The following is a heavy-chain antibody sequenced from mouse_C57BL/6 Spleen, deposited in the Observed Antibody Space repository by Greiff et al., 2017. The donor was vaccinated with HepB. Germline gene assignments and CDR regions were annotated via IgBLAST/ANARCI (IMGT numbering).Heavy chain of an antibody. D-gene: IGHD1-1*01. V-gene: IGHV5-17*01. CDR2: ISSGSSTI. CDR1: GFTFSDYG. Sequence: EVNVVESGGGLVKPGGSLKLSCAASGFTFSDYGMHWVRQAPEKGLEWVAYISSGSSTIYYADTVKGRFTISRDNAKNTLFLQMTSLRSEDTAMYYCARHYGSSWYFDVWGTGTTVTVSS. J-gene: IGHJ1*03. CDR3: ARHYGSSWYFDV.